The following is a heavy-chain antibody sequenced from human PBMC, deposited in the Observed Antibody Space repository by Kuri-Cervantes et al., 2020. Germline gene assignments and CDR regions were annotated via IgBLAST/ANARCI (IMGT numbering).Heavy chain of an antibody. Sequence: GGSLRLSCAASGFTFDDYAMNWVRQAPGKGLEWVSYISSSSSTIYYADSVKGRFTISRDNAMNSLYLQMNSLRDEDTAVYYCARDTFGSYIVLNNYGMDVWGQGTTVTVSS. CDR3: ARDTFGSYIVLNNYGMDV. CDR2: ISSSSSTI. D-gene: IGHD2-8*01. CDR1: GFTFDDYA. V-gene: IGHV3-48*02. J-gene: IGHJ6*02.